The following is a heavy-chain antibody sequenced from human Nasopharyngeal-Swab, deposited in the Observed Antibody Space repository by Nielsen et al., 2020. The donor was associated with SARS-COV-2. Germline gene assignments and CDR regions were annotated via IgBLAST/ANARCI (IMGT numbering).Heavy chain of an antibody. J-gene: IGHJ6*03. Sequence: GGSLRLSCAASGFTFSSYGMHWVRQAPGKGLEWVAVIWYDGSNEYYADSVKGRFTISRDNPKNTLYLQMNSLRAVDTAVYYCARDLGVYAILHYMDVWGKGTTVTVSS. V-gene: IGHV3-33*01. D-gene: IGHD2-8*02. CDR1: GFTFSSYG. CDR2: IWYDGSNE. CDR3: ARDLGVYAILHYMDV.